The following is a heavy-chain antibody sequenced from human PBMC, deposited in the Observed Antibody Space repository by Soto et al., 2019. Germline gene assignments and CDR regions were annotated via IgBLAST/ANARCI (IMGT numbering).Heavy chain of an antibody. D-gene: IGHD6-6*01. CDR1: GGSISSYY. V-gene: IGHV4-59*01. CDR3: AGVEYSSSFIDY. CDR2: IYYSGST. J-gene: IGHJ4*02. Sequence: SETLSLTCTVSGGSISSYYWSWIRQPPGKGLEWIGYIYYSGSTNYNPSLKSRVTISVDTSKNQFSLKLSSVTAADTAVYYCAGVEYSSSFIDYWGQGTLVTVSS.